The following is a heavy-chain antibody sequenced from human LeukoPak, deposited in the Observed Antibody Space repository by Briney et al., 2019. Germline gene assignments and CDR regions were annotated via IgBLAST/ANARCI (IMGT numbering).Heavy chain of an antibody. V-gene: IGHV3-23*01. CDR1: GFTFSNYG. D-gene: IGHD3-22*01. CDR3: ARLPTFYFDSSHYHYDY. Sequence: GSLRLSCAASGFTFSNYGMSWVRQAPGKGLEWVSSISGSGPSTAYADSVKGRFTISRDKSKNTLYLQMNSLKVEDTAVYYCARLPTFYFDSSHYHYDYWGRGTQVTVSS. J-gene: IGHJ4*02. CDR2: ISGSGPST.